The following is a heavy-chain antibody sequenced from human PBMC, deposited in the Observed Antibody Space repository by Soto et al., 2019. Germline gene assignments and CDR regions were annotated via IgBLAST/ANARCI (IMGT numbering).Heavy chain of an antibody. CDR2: INPSGGNT. CDR1: GYTFTSYY. J-gene: IGHJ5*02. Sequence: GASVKVSCKASGYTFTSYYMHWVRQAPGQGLEWMGIINPSGGNTSYAQKLQGRVTMTTDTSTSIAYMELWSLRSDYTAVYYFVRANSNHDFWSFYFVGSYNWFDPWGQGTHVTAPQ. V-gene: IGHV1-46*01. D-gene: IGHD3-3*01. CDR3: VRANSNHDFWSFYFVGSYNWFDP.